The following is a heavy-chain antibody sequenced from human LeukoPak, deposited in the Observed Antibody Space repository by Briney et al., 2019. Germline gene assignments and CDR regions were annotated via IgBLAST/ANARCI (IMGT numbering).Heavy chain of an antibody. CDR3: ARDRGGWGSSWPYNWFDP. V-gene: IGHV4-38-2*02. CDR2: IYHSGST. Sequence: SETLSLTCTVSGYSISSGYYWGWIRQPPGKGLEWIRSIYHSGSTYYNPSLKSRVTISVDTSKNQFSLKLSSVTAADTAVYYCARDRGGWGSSWPYNWFDPWGQGTLVTVSS. D-gene: IGHD6-13*01. J-gene: IGHJ5*02. CDR1: GYSISSGYY.